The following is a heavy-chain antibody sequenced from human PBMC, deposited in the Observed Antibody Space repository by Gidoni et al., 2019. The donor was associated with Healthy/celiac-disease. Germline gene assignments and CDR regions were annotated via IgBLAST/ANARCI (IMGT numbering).Heavy chain of an antibody. Sequence: QVQLVESGGGLVKPGGSLRLSCAASGFTFSDYYMRWIRQAPGKGLEWVSYISSSGSTIYYADSVKGRFTISRDNAKNSLYLQMNSLRAEDTAVYYCARGIRFEWELREGHNWFDPWGQGTLVTVSS. CDR1: GFTFSDYY. J-gene: IGHJ5*02. CDR2: ISSSGSTI. V-gene: IGHV3-11*01. CDR3: ARGIRFEWELREGHNWFDP. D-gene: IGHD1-26*01.